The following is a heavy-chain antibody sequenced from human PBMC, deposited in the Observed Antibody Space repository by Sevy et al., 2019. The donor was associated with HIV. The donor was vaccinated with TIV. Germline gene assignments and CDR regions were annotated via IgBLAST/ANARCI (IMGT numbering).Heavy chain of an antibody. D-gene: IGHD3-16*01. CDR2: INTDGREK. V-gene: IGHV3-7*01. CDR3: ASSLSKHLGTFDI. Sequence: GGSLRFSCVTSGLTFGLYWMSWVRQAPGKGLEWVANINTDGREKYYVDSVTGRFTLSRDNAKNSLYLQMNSLRAEDTAVYYCASSLSKHLGTFDIWGRGTMVTVSS. CDR1: GLTFGLYW. J-gene: IGHJ3*02.